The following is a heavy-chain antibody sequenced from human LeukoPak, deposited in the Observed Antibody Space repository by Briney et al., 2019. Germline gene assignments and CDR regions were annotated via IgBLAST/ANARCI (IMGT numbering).Heavy chain of an antibody. J-gene: IGHJ5*02. D-gene: IGHD6-19*01. CDR3: VRDLEQWLVTNWFDP. V-gene: IGHV3-30*04. Sequence: PGGSLRLSCAASGFTFSNYAMHWVRQAPGKGLQWVALISYDGTNKDYADSVKGRFTISRDNPKNTLYLQVNSLRAEVTAVYYCVRDLEQWLVTNWFDPWGQGTLVTVSS. CDR2: ISYDGTNK. CDR1: GFTFSNYA.